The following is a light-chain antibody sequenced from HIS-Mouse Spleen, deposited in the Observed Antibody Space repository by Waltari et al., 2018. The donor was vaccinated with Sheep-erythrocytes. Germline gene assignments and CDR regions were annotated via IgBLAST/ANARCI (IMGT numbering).Light chain of an antibody. Sequence: QSALTQPASVSGSPGQSITISCTGTSSYVGSSNLVSLYQQHPGKAPKLMIYEGSKRPSGVSNRFSGSKSGNTASLTISGLQAEDEADYYCCSYAGSSTPWVFGGGTKLTVL. J-gene: IGLJ3*02. CDR3: CSYAGSSTPWV. CDR2: EGS. V-gene: IGLV2-23*01. CDR1: SSYVGSSNL.